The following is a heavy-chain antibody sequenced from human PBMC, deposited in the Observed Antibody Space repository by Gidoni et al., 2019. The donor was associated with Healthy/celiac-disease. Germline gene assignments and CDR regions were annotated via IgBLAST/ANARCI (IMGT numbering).Heavy chain of an antibody. V-gene: IGHV1-18*01. J-gene: IGHJ3*02. CDR3: AREGITIFGVVNNDAFDI. CDR1: GYTFTRYG. Sequence: QVQLVQSGAEVKTPGASVKVSFKASGYTFTRYGSSWVRQAPGQGLEWMGWISAYTGNTNEAHKLQGRVTRTTDTSTSTAYMELRSLRSDDTAVYYCAREGITIFGVVNNDAFDIWGQGTMVTVSS. CDR2: ISAYTGNT. D-gene: IGHD3-3*01.